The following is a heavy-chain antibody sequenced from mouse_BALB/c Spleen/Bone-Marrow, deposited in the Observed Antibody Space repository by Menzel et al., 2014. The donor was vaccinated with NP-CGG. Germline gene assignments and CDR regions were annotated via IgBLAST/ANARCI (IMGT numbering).Heavy chain of an antibody. Sequence: VQLKESGAELVKPGASVKLSCTASGFNIKDTYMHWVKQRPEQGLEWIGRIDPANGNTKYDPKFQGKATITADTSSNPAYLQLGSLTSEDTAVYYCARWEYYAMDYWGQGTSVTVSS. CDR3: ARWEYYAMDY. CDR2: IDPANGNT. J-gene: IGHJ4*01. V-gene: IGHV14-3*02. D-gene: IGHD4-1*01. CDR1: GFNIKDTY.